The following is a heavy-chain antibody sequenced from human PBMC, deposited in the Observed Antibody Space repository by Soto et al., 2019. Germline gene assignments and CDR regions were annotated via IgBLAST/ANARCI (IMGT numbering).Heavy chain of an antibody. Sequence: QVQLVQSGAEVKKPGASVKVSCKASGYTFTSYGISWVRQAPGQGLEWMGWISAYNGNTNYAQKLQGRVTMTTDTSTSTAYMELRSLRSDDTAVYSSAISVVVVAATASWDYWGQGTLVTVSS. CDR2: ISAYNGNT. V-gene: IGHV1-18*04. CDR3: AISVVVVAATASWDY. J-gene: IGHJ4*02. D-gene: IGHD2-15*01. CDR1: GYTFTSYG.